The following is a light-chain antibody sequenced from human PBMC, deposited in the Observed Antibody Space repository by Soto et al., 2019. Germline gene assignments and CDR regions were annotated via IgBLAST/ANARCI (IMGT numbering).Light chain of an antibody. V-gene: IGKV3D-15*01. CDR2: EAS. J-gene: IGKJ1*01. CDR1: QNVINY. Sequence: EIVMTQSPATLSVSPGERATLSCRASQNVINYLAWYQQKPGQAPRLLFYEASNRATGIPARFSGTGSGTEFTLTISSLQSEDFALYYCQQYNDWPLTFGQGTKVDIK. CDR3: QQYNDWPLT.